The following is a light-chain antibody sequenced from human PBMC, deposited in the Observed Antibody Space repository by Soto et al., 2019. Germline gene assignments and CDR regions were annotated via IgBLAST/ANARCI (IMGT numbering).Light chain of an antibody. Sequence: ESVLTQSPGTLSLSPGERATLSCTASQSVSSNYLAWYQQKPGQAPRLLIYGASTRATGIPDRFSGSGSGTDFTLTISRVEPEDFAVYYCQQFGGSSYSFGQGTKLEIK. J-gene: IGKJ2*03. CDR1: QSVSSNY. V-gene: IGKV3-20*01. CDR3: QQFGGSSYS. CDR2: GAS.